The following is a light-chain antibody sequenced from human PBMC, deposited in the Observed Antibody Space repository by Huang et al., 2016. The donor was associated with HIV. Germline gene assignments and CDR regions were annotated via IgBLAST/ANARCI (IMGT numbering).Light chain of an antibody. CDR2: AAS. J-gene: IGKJ2*01. CDR1: QSINNF. CDR3: HQRSAWPHT. Sequence: EIVLPQSPATLSLSPGERVTLSCSASQSINNFLAWYQQKPGQVPRLLIYAASNRATGIPARFSGGGSGTDFTLTISSLEREDFAVYYCHQRSAWPHTFGQGTKLEIK. V-gene: IGKV3-11*01.